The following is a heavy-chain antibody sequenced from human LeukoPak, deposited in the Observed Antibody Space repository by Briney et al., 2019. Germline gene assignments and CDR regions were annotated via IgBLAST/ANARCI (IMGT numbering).Heavy chain of an antibody. V-gene: IGHV4-59*08. CDR1: GGSISSYY. CDR2: IYYSGST. CDR3: ARQKVKYYFDY. Sequence: SETLSLTCTVSGGSISSYYWSWIQQPPGKGLEWIGYIYYSGSTNYNPSLKSRVTISVDTSKNQFSLKLSSVTAADTAVYYCARQKVKYYFDYWGQGTLVTVSS. J-gene: IGHJ4*02.